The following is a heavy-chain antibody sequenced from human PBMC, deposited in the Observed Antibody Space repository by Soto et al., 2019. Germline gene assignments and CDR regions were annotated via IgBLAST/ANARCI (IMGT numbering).Heavy chain of an antibody. Sequence: ETLSLTCAVYGGSFSGYYWSWIRQPPGKGLEWIGEINHSGSTNYNPSLKSRVTISVDTSKNQFSLKLSSVTAADTAVYYCVRATYFSDSSGYTRCLDYWGQGTLVTVSS. CDR3: VRATYFSDSSGYTRCLDY. J-gene: IGHJ4*02. V-gene: IGHV4-34*01. D-gene: IGHD3-22*01. CDR2: INHSGST. CDR1: GGSFSGYY.